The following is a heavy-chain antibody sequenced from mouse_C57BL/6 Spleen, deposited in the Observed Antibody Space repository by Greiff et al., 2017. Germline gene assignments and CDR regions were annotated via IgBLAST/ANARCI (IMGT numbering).Heavy chain of an antibody. CDR2: INPNNGGT. CDR3: ARGSIYYDYADY. V-gene: IGHV1-22*01. CDR1: GYTFTDYN. J-gene: IGHJ2*01. Sequence: EVQRVESGPELVKPGASVKMSCKASGYTFTDYNMHWVKQSHGKSLEWIGYINPNNGGTSYNQKFKGKATLTVNKSSSTAYMELRSLTSEDSAVYYCARGSIYYDYADYWGQGTTLTVSS. D-gene: IGHD2-4*01.